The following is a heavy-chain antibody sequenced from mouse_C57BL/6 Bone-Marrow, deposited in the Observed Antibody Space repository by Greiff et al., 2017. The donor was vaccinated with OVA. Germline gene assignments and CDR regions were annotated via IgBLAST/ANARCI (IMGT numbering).Heavy chain of an antibody. CDR2: ISYDGSN. CDR1: GYSITSGYY. Sequence: EVQLQESGPGLVKPSQSLSLTCSVTGYSITSGYYWNWIRQFPGNKLEWMGYISYDGSNNYNPSLKNRISITRDTSKNQFFLKLNSVTTEDTATYYCALLLRYGYFDYWGQGTTLTVSS. J-gene: IGHJ2*01. D-gene: IGHD1-1*01. V-gene: IGHV3-6*01. CDR3: ALLLRYGYFDY.